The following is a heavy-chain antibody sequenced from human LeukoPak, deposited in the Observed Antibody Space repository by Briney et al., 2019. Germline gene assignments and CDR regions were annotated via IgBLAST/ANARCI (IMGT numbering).Heavy chain of an antibody. V-gene: IGHV5-51*01. J-gene: IGHJ6*03. D-gene: IGHD6-6*01. CDR3: ARHNLYSSSSGIDYYYYYMDV. CDR2: IYPGDSDT. Sequence: GESPKISCKGSGYSFTSYWIGWVRQMPGKGLEWMGIIYPGDSDTRYSPSFQGQVTISADKSISTAYLQWSSLKASDTAMYYCARHNLYSSSSGIDYYYYYMDVWGKGTTVTVSS. CDR1: GYSFTSYW.